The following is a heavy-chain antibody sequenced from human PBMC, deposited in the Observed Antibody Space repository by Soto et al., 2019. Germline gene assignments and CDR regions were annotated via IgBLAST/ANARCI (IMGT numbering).Heavy chain of an antibody. Sequence: YGPTLVNPTQNLTLTCTFSGFSLSTSGVGVGWIRQPPGKALEWLALIYWDDDKRYSPPLKSRLTITKDTSKNQVVLTMTNMDPVDTATYYCAQGLGDSSWRNWLDPWGQGTLVTVSS. CDR3: AQGLGDSSWRNWLDP. CDR1: GFSLSTSGVG. CDR2: IYWDDDK. V-gene: IGHV2-5*02. D-gene: IGHD6-13*01. J-gene: IGHJ5*02.